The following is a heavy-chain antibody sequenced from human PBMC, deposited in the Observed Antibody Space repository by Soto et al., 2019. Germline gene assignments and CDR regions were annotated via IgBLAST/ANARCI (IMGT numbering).Heavy chain of an antibody. D-gene: IGHD3-10*01. CDR1: GLTFSDCY. CDR3: ARVRFGEWGYAMDV. V-gene: IGHV3-11*01. J-gene: IGHJ6*02. CDR2: ISSSGSSK. Sequence: QVQLVESGGGLVKPGGSLRLSCAASGLTFSDCYMNWIRQAPGKGLVWVSYISSSGSSKNSAGSVKGRFTISKDNAKNPLYLQMNSLRAEDTAMYYCARVRFGEWGYAMDVWGQGTTVTVSS.